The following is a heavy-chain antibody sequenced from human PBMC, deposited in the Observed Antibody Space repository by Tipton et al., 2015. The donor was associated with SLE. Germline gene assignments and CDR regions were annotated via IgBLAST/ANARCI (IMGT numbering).Heavy chain of an antibody. Sequence: LSCAVSGGSISSGGYSWSWIRQPPGKGLEWIGYIYHSGSTYYNPSLKSRVTISVDRSKNQFSLKLSSVTAADTAVYYCARGVTGTRGAFDYWGQGTLVTVSS. D-gene: IGHD1-7*01. CDR3: ARGVTGTRGAFDY. CDR2: IYHSGST. V-gene: IGHV4-30-2*01. CDR1: GGSISSGGYS. J-gene: IGHJ4*02.